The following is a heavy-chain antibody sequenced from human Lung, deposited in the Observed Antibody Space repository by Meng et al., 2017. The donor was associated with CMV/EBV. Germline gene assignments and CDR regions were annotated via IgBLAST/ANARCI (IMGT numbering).Heavy chain of an antibody. CDR2: INPNSGGT. D-gene: IGHD2-21*01. CDR3: ARGSYSDY. V-gene: IGHV1-2*02. Sequence: SXKVSCKASGYTFADYYMHWVRQAPGQGLEWMGWINPNSGGTNFVQKFQGRVTMTRDTSISTVYMELSRLRSDDTAVYYCARGSYSDYWGQGTLVTVSS. J-gene: IGHJ4*02. CDR1: GYTFADYY.